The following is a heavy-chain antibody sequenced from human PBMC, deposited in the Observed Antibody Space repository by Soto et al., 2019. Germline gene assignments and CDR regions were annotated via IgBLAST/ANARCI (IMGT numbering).Heavy chain of an antibody. CDR3: ARHAKDIVVVVAAPRYYYGMDV. Sequence: QVQLQESGPGLVKPSETLSLTCTVSGGSISSYYWSWIRQPPGKGLEWIGYIYYSGSTNYNPSLKRRVTISVDTSKNQFSLKLSSVTAADTAVYYCARHAKDIVVVVAAPRYYYGMDVWGQGTTVTVSS. J-gene: IGHJ6*02. CDR1: GGSISSYY. V-gene: IGHV4-59*08. D-gene: IGHD2-15*01. CDR2: IYYSGST.